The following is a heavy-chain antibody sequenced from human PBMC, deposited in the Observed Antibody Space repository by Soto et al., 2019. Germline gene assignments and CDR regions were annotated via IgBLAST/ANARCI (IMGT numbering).Heavy chain of an antibody. CDR1: GFAFSTYS. CDR2: ISTSSTFV. Sequence: PGGSLRLSCAASGFAFSTYSMNWVRQAPGKGLEWVSSISTSSTFVYYADSQKGRFTISRDDAKNSLYLRMSSLRAEDTALYYCATAGESSRYYFDSWGQGTLVTVSS. V-gene: IGHV3-21*01. CDR3: ATAGESSRYYFDS. D-gene: IGHD3-16*01. J-gene: IGHJ4*02.